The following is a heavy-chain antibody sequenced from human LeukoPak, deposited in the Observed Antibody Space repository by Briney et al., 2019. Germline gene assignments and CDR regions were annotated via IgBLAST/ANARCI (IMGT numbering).Heavy chain of an antibody. CDR2: IKHDGSEK. CDR1: GFTFSTYW. D-gene: IGHD6-25*01. CDR3: ARITGVAAAGDY. V-gene: IGHV3-7*04. Sequence: PGGSLRLSCAASGFTFSTYWMSWVRQAPGKGLEWVANIKHDGSEKFYVDSVKGRFTISRDNAKNSLYLQLNSPRDEDTAVYYCARITGVAAAGDYWGQGTLVTVSS. J-gene: IGHJ4*02.